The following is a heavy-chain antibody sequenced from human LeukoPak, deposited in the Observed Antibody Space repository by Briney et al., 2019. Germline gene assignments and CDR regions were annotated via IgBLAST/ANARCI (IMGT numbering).Heavy chain of an antibody. Sequence: PSETLSLTCTVSGYSISSGYYWGWIRQPPGKGLEWIGSIYHSGSTYYNPPLKSRVTISVDTSKNQCSLKLSSVTAADTAVYYCARDPTPYYDFWSGYYTVRPYYFDYWGQGTLVTVSS. V-gene: IGHV4-38-2*02. D-gene: IGHD3-3*01. CDR3: ARDPTPYYDFWSGYYTVRPYYFDY. CDR2: IYHSGST. CDR1: GYSISSGYY. J-gene: IGHJ4*02.